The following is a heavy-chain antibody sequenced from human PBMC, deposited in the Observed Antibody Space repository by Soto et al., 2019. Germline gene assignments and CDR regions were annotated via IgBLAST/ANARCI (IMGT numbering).Heavy chain of an antibody. CDR1: GFTFSSYA. V-gene: IGHV3-30-3*01. CDR2: ISYDGSNK. D-gene: IGHD6-19*01. CDR3: ARANSSGWGRYFDY. J-gene: IGHJ4*02. Sequence: QVQLVESGGGVVQPGRSLRLSCAASGFTFSSYAMHWVRQAPGKGLEWVAVISYDGSNKYYADSVKGRFTISRDNSKHTLYLQMNSLRAEDTAVYYCARANSSGWGRYFDYWGQGTLVTVSS.